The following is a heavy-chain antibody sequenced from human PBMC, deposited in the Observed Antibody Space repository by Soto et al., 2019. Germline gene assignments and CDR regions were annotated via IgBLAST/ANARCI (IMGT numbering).Heavy chain of an antibody. CDR1: GFTFSSYA. V-gene: IGHV3-23*01. Sequence: EVQLLESGGGLVQPGGSLRLSCAASGFTFSSYAMSWVRQAPGKGLEWVSAISGSGGSTYYADSVKGRFTISRDNSKNTLYLQMNSLRAEDTAVYYCAKDHSKDGDYDHAFDIWGQGTMGTVSS. CDR2: ISGSGGST. CDR3: AKDHSKDGDYDHAFDI. D-gene: IGHD4-17*01. J-gene: IGHJ3*02.